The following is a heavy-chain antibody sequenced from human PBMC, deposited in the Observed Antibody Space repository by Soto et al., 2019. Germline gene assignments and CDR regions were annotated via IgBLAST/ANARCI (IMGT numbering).Heavy chain of an antibody. CDR3: AREGYSSSWYFAFDL. V-gene: IGHV3-20*04. CDR2: INWKGGDT. J-gene: IGHJ3*01. Sequence: GGSLRLSCAASGFSFDDHVMNWVRQAPGKGLEWVSGINWKGGDTDYADSVRGRFTISRDNAKKSLYLQMSSLRAEDTALYYCAREGYSSSWYFAFDLWGQGTMVTVSS. CDR1: GFSFDDHV. D-gene: IGHD6-13*01.